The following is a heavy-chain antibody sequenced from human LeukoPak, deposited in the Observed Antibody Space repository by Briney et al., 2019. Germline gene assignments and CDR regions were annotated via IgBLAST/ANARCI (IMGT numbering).Heavy chain of an antibody. D-gene: IGHD1-26*01. CDR1: GGTFSSYA. V-gene: IGHV1-69*13. CDR3: ARVRIVGATTRFDY. Sequence: GASVKVSCKASGGTFSSYAISWVRQAPGQGLEWMGGIIPMFGTANYAQKFQGRVTITADESTSTAYMELRSLRSDDTAVYYCARVRIVGATTRFDYWGQGTLVTVSS. CDR2: IIPMFGTA. J-gene: IGHJ4*02.